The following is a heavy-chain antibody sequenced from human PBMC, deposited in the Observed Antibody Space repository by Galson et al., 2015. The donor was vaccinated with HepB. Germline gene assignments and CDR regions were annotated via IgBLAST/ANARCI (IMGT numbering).Heavy chain of an antibody. J-gene: IGHJ6*02. V-gene: IGHV3-48*04. Sequence: LRLSCAASGFTFSSYSMNWVRQAPGKGLEWVSYISSSSSTIYYAGSVKGRFTISRDNAKNSLYLQMNSLRAEDTAVYYCASEYYYYYAMDVWGQGTTVTVSS. CDR2: ISSSSSTI. CDR3: ASEYYYYYAMDV. CDR1: GFTFSSYS.